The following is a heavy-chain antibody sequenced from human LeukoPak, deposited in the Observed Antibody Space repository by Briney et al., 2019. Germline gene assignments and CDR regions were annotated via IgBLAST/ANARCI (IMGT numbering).Heavy chain of an antibody. D-gene: IGHD3-10*01. CDR3: AIRGRMVRTRLNDYDGMDV. J-gene: IGHJ6*02. Sequence: SEPLSLTCTVSGGSISGYYWIWIRPPPGKGLEWIGYIQYRGSTHSNPSLKSRVTISVDTSKNQFSLKLSSVTAADTAVYYCAIRGRMVRTRLNDYDGMDVWGQGTTVTVSS. V-gene: IGHV4-59*01. CDR1: GGSISGYY. CDR2: IQYRGST.